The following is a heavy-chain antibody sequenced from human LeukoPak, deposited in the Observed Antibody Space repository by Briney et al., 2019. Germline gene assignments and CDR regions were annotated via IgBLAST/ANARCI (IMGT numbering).Heavy chain of an antibody. Sequence: GGSLRLSCAASGFTFSRFWMSWVRQAPGKGLEWVANIKQDGSEKYYVDSVKGRFTISRDNAKSSLYLQVNSLRAEDTAVYFCARGSYGDYEFWGQGTLVTVSS. V-gene: IGHV3-7*02. J-gene: IGHJ4*02. CDR2: IKQDGSEK. CDR1: GFTFSRFW. D-gene: IGHD4-17*01. CDR3: ARGSYGDYEF.